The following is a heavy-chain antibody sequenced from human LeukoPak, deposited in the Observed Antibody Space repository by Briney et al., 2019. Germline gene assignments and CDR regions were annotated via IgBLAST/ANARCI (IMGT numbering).Heavy chain of an antibody. V-gene: IGHV3-7*03. CDR2: IKQDGSEK. J-gene: IGHJ6*02. CDR1: GFTFSSYS. D-gene: IGHD2-2*01. CDR3: ARDLLGYCSSTSCSYYYYGMDV. Sequence: GGSLRLSCAASGFTFSSYSMNWVRQAPGKGLEWVANIKQDGSEKYYVDSVKGRFTISRDNAKNSLYLQMNSLRAEDTAVYYCARDLLGYCSSTSCSYYYYGMDVWGQGTTVTVSS.